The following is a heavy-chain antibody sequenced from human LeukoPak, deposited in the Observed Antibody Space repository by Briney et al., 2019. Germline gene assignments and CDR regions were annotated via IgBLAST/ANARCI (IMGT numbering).Heavy chain of an antibody. CDR3: ATVPAAGNKAFDI. CDR2: VDPEDGET. CDR1: GYIFTDYY. V-gene: IGHV1-69-2*01. D-gene: IGHD6-13*01. J-gene: IGHJ3*02. Sequence: ASVKISCKVSGYIFTDYYMHWVQQAPGKGLEWMGLVDPEDGETIYAEKFQGRVTITADTSTDTAYMELSSLRSEDTAVYYCATVPAAGNKAFDIWGQGTMVTVSS.